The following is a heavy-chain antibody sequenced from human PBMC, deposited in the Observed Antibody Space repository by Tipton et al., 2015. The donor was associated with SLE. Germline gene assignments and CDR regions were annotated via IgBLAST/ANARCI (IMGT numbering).Heavy chain of an antibody. CDR3: APGGDWLGHNWFDP. CDR2: IYYSGST. J-gene: IGHJ5*02. V-gene: IGHV4-59*01. D-gene: IGHD3-9*01. Sequence: TLSLTCTVSGGSISIYYWSWIRQPPGKGLEWIGYIYYSGSTNYNPSLKSRVTISVDTSKNQFSLKLSSVTAADTAVYYCAPGGDWLGHNWFDPWGQGTLVTVSS. CDR1: GGSISIYY.